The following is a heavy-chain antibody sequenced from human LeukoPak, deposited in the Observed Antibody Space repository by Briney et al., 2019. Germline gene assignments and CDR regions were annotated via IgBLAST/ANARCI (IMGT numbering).Heavy chain of an antibody. V-gene: IGHV1-46*01. CDR1: GYTFTSYY. J-gene: IGHJ5*02. CDR3: ARTTLFGELYNWFDP. D-gene: IGHD3-10*02. CDR2: INPSGGST. Sequence: ASVKVSCKASGYTFTSYYMHWVRQAPGQGLEWMGIINPSGGSTSYAQKFQGRVTMTRDTSTSTVYMELSSLRSEDTAAYYCARTTLFGELYNWFDPWGQGTLVTVSS.